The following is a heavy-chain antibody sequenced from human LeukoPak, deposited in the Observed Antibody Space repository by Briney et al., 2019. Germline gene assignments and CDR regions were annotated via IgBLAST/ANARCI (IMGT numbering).Heavy chain of an antibody. CDR1: GYTFTSYG. CDR3: ARGGLRVMVYRLYYMDV. CDR2: INPNSGDT. V-gene: IGHV1-2*02. D-gene: IGHD2-8*01. J-gene: IGHJ6*03. Sequence: GASVKVSCKASGYTFTSYGISWVRQAPGQGLEWMGWINPNSGDTKYAQKFQGRVTMTRDTSISTAYMTRLRSDDTAVYYCARGGLRVMVYRLYYMDVWGKGTTVTVS.